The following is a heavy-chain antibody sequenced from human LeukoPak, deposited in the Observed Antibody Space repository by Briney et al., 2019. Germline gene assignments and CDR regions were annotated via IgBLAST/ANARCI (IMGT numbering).Heavy chain of an antibody. J-gene: IGHJ3*02. V-gene: IGHV3-72*01. CDR2: IRNRANSYTT. CDR1: GFTFSSYA. D-gene: IGHD3-22*01. Sequence: GGSLRLSCAASGFTFSSYAMSWVRQAPGKGLEWVGRIRNRANSYTTEYVASVKGRFSISRDDSKNSLFLQMNSLKTEDTAVYYCARFFGGYYYDSSGRGARDAFDIWGQGTMVTVSS. CDR3: ARFFGGYYYDSSGRGARDAFDI.